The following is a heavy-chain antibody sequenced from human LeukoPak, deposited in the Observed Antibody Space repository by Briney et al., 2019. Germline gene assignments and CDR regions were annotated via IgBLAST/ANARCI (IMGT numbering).Heavy chain of an antibody. CDR1: GGSFSGYY. CDR2: IYTSGST. V-gene: IGHV4-59*10. CDR3: ARVVRGYDAFDI. J-gene: IGHJ3*02. Sequence: SETLSLTCAVYGGSFSGYYWSWIRQPAGKGLEWIGRIYTSGSTNYNPSLKSRVTMSVDTSKNQFSLKLSSVTAADTAVYYCARVVRGYDAFDIWGQGTMVTVSS. D-gene: IGHD3-10*01.